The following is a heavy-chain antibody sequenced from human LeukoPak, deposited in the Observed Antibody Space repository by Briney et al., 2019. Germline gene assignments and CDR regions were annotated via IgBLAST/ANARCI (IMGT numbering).Heavy chain of an antibody. D-gene: IGHD4-11*01. J-gene: IGHJ6*03. V-gene: IGHV3-23*01. CDR2: ISGSGGST. Sequence: PGGSLRLSCAASGLTFSSYAMSWVRQAPGKGLEWVSAISGSGGSTYYADSVKGRFTISRDNSKNTQYLQMNSLRAEDTAVYYCAKDLGVTGYYYYYMDVWGKGTTVTVSS. CDR3: AKDLGVTGYYYYYMDV. CDR1: GLTFSSYA.